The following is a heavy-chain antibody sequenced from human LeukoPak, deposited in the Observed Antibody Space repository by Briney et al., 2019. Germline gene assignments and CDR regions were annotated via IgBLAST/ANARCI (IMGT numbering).Heavy chain of an antibody. CDR1: GYSFTGYY. Sequence: SSVKVSCTASGYSFTGYYMHWVRQAPGQGLEWVGWSNPNSGGTNYEQKFQGWVTMIRVTSISTAYTELMRLRSDAAAVDYCARGQMNYYHFWSGPGYYGMGVWGQGTTVTVSS. V-gene: IGHV1-2*04. D-gene: IGHD3-3*01. CDR3: ARGQMNYYHFWSGPGYYGMGV. J-gene: IGHJ6*02. CDR2: SNPNSGGT.